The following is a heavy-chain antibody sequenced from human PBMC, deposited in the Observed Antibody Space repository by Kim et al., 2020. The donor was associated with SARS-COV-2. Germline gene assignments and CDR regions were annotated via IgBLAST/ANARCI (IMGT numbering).Heavy chain of an antibody. J-gene: IGHJ5*02. CDR2: IHAGNGNT. D-gene: IGHD2-21*02. CDR3: ARVDPLVVTSRGWFDP. CDR1: GYTFTSYA. Sequence: ASVKVSCKASGYTFTSYAMHWVRQAPGQRLEWMGGIHAGNGNTQYSQKWQGRVTITRDTSASTAYMELSSLRSEDTAVYYCARVDPLVVTSRGWFDPWGQGTLVTVSS. V-gene: IGHV1-3*01.